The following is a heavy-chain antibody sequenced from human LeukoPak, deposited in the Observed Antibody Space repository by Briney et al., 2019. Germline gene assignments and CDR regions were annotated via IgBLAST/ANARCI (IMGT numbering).Heavy chain of an antibody. V-gene: IGHV4-34*01. Sequence: SETLSLTCAVYGGSFSGYYWSWIRQPPGKGLEWIGEINHSGSTNYNPSLKSRVTISVDTSKNQFSLKLSSVTAADTAVYYCATSQWLISFSGESAEYFQHWGQGTLVTVSS. CDR1: GGSFSGYY. CDR2: INHSGST. J-gene: IGHJ1*01. CDR3: ATSQWLISFSGESAEYFQH. D-gene: IGHD6-19*01.